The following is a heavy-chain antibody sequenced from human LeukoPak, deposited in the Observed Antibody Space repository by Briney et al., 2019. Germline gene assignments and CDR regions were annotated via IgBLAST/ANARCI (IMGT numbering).Heavy chain of an antibody. CDR1: GGSFSGYY. J-gene: IGHJ4*02. CDR3: ARTRAGAGRGHFDY. D-gene: IGHD6-19*01. V-gene: IGHV4-34*01. CDR2: INHSGST. Sequence: SETLSLTCAVYGGSFSGYYWSGIRHPPGKGREGIGEINHSGSTNYNPSLKRRVTISVDKSKKQFSLKLSSVTAADTDVYYCARTRAGAGRGHFDYWGQGTLVTVSS.